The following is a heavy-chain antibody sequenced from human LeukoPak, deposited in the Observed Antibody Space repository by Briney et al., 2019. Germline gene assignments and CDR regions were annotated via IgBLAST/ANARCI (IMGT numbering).Heavy chain of an antibody. J-gene: IGHJ6*03. D-gene: IGHD2-2*01. Sequence: ASVKVSCKASGYTFTGYYMHWVRQAPGQGLEWMGWISPNSGGTNYAQKFQGWVTMIRDRSISTAYMELSSLRSEDTAVYYCARDLNRVCSSTSCYEWDGYYYYMDVWRKGTTVTVSS. V-gene: IGHV1-2*04. CDR3: ARDLNRVCSSTSCYEWDGYYYYMDV. CDR1: GYTFTGYY. CDR2: ISPNSGGT.